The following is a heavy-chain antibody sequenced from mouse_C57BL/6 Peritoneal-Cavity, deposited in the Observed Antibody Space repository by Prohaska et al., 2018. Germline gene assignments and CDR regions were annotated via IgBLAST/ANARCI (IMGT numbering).Heavy chain of an antibody. J-gene: IGHJ4*01. Sequence: QVQLQQPGAELVRPGSSVKLSCKASGYTFTSYWMDWVKQRPGQGLEWIGNIYPSDSETHYNQKFKDKATLTVDKSSSTAYMQLSCLTAEDSAVYSCVCTYAALHYCGQSTAIT. CDR3: VCTYAALHY. V-gene: IGHV1-61*01. D-gene: IGHD5-1*01. CDR1: GYTFTSYW. CDR2: IYPSDSET.